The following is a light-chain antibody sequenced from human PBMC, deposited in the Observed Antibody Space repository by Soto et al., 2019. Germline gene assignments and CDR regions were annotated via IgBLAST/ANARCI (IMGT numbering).Light chain of an antibody. J-gene: IGKJ5*01. CDR1: QSVSSNY. V-gene: IGKV3-20*01. CDR2: GAS. Sequence: EIVLTQSPGTLSLSPGERATLSCRASQSVSSNYLAWYHQKPGQAPRLLIYGASSRATGIPVRFSGSGSGTDFTLSTSRLEPEDFAVYYCQQYGSSPRITFGQGTRLEIK. CDR3: QQYGSSPRIT.